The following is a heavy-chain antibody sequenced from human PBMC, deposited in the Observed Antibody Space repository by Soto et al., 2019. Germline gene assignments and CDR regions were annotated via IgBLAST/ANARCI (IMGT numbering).Heavy chain of an antibody. J-gene: IGHJ6*03. Sequence: PGESLKISCKGSGYSFTSYWIGWVRQMPGKGLEWMGIIYPGDSDTRYSPSFQGQVTISADKSISTAYLQWSSLKASDTAMYYCARAGYYGSGSYYKSSGYYYYYMDVWGKGTTVTVS. CDR1: GYSFTSYW. V-gene: IGHV5-51*01. CDR3: ARAGYYGSGSYYKSSGYYYYYMDV. D-gene: IGHD3-10*01. CDR2: IYPGDSDT.